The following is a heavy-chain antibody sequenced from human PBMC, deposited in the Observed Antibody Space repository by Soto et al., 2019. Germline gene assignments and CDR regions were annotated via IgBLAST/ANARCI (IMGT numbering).Heavy chain of an antibody. CDR1: GGSISIYY. V-gene: IGHV4-59*01. J-gene: IGHJ4*02. D-gene: IGHD3-22*01. CDR2: ISYSGST. CDR3: ARTDYYDSSGSFGY. Sequence: SETLSLTCTVSGGSISIYYWSWIRQPPGKGLEWIGYISYSGSTNHNPSLKSRVTISVDTSKNQFSLKLSSVTAADTAMYFCARTDYYDSSGSFGYWGQGTLVTVSS.